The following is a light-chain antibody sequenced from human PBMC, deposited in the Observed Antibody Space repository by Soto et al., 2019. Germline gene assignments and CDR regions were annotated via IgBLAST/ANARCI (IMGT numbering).Light chain of an antibody. CDR1: SGDVGGYNY. CDR2: DVS. CDR3: SSYTSSSTYV. V-gene: IGLV2-14*01. Sequence: QSVLTQPASVSGSPGQSITISCTGTSGDVGGYNYVSWYQQHPGKAPKLMIYDVSNRPSGVSNRVSGSKSGNTASLTISGLQAEDEADYYCSSYTSSSTYVFGTGTKVTVL. J-gene: IGLJ1*01.